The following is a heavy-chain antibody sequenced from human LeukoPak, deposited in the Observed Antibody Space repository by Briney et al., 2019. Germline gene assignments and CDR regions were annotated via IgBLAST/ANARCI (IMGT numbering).Heavy chain of an antibody. J-gene: IGHJ4*02. CDR3: ARRSGGLDY. CDR2: INHSGST. D-gene: IGHD3-10*01. V-gene: IGHV4-34*01. Sequence: PSETLSLTCTVSGGSISSFYWSWIRQPPGKGLEWIGEINHSGSTNYNPSLKSRVTISVDTSKNQFSLKLSSVTAADTAVYYCARRSGGLDYWGQGTLVTVSS. CDR1: GGSISSFY.